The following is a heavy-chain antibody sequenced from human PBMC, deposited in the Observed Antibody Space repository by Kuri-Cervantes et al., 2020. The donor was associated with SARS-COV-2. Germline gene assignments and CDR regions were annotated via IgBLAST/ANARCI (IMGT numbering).Heavy chain of an antibody. Sequence: SETLSLTCTVSGDSIRSGPYYWSWIRQPAGKGLEWIGRIHTTGSTNFNPSLKSRVTISVDTSENQFSLNLSSVTAADAAVYYCARDSYYGSGRSGYYYYGMDVWGQGTTVTVSS. J-gene: IGHJ6*02. CDR3: ARDSYYGSGRSGYYYYGMDV. CDR1: GDSIRSGPYY. D-gene: IGHD3-10*01. CDR2: IHTTGST. V-gene: IGHV4-61*02.